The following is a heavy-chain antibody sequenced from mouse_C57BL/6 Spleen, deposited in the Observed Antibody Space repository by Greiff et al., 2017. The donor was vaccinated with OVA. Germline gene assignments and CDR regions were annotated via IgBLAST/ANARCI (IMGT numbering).Heavy chain of an antibody. CDR2: IHPSDSDT. D-gene: IGHD2-4*01. CDR1: GYTFTSYW. Sequence: QVQLQQPGAELVKPGASVKVSCKASGYTFTSYWMHWVKQRPGQGLEWIGSIHPSDSDTNYNQKFKGKATLTVDKSSSTAYMQLSSLTSEDSAVYYCATYDYDGAPYAMDYWGQGTSVTVSS. V-gene: IGHV1-74*01. CDR3: ATYDYDGAPYAMDY. J-gene: IGHJ4*01.